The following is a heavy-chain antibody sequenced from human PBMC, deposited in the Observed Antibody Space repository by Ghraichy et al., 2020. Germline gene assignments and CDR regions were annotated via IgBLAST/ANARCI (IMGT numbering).Heavy chain of an antibody. Sequence: GGSRRLSCVASGFTFNNHTMHWVRRTPGKGLEWVAVILFDGSKKYFADFVKGRFTVSRDNSENTLYLEMNSLTTEDTAVYYCARDPTRFDSLGAYYADSYYYGMDVWGHGTTVTVSS. J-gene: IGHJ6*02. V-gene: IGHV3-30*04. CDR2: ILFDGSKK. CDR1: GFTFNNHT. CDR3: ARDPTRFDSLGAYYADSYYYGMDV. D-gene: IGHD3-3*01.